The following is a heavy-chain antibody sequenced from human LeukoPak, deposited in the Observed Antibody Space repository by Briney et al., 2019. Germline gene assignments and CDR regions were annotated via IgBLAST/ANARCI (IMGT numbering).Heavy chain of an antibody. J-gene: IGHJ3*02. V-gene: IGHV3-53*01. Sequence: GGSLRLSRAASGFTVSSNYMSWVRQAPGKGLEWVSVIYSGGSTYYADSVKGRFTISRDNSKNTLYLQMNSLRAEDTAVYYCARDRKGLRYFDWGAFDIWGQGTMVTVSS. D-gene: IGHD3-9*01. CDR3: ARDRKGLRYFDWGAFDI. CDR1: GFTVSSNY. CDR2: IYSGGST.